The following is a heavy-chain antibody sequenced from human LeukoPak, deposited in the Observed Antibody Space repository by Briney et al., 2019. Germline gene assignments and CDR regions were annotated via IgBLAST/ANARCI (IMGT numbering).Heavy chain of an antibody. CDR1: GGSISSGGYY. D-gene: IGHD2-2*01. CDR2: IYYSGST. V-gene: IGHV4-39*01. J-gene: IGHJ4*02. Sequence: SETLSLTCTVSGGSISSGGYYWSWIRQPPGKGLEWIGSIYYSGSTYYNPSLKSRVTISVDTSKNQFSLKLSSVTAADTAVYYCARQDGSSTSCYDYWGQGTLVTASS. CDR3: ARQDGSSTSCYDY.